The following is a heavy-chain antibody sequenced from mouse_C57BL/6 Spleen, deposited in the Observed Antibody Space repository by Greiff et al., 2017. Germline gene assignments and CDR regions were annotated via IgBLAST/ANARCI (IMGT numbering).Heavy chain of an antibody. D-gene: IGHD1-1*01. CDR2: IYPVSGET. Sequence: QVQLKESGAELVSPGASVTLSCTASGYTFTDYIMNWVKKRPGQGLEWIGRIYPVSGETNYTQKFMGKATFSVDRSSSTVYMVLNSLTSEDPAVYYCGITTVGYAMDYWGQGTSVTVSS. V-gene: IGHV1-11*01. J-gene: IGHJ4*01. CDR1: GYTFTDYI. CDR3: GITTVGYAMDY.